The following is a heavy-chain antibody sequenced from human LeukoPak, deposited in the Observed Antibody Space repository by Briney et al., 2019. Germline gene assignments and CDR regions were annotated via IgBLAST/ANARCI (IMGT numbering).Heavy chain of an antibody. CDR2: ISYDGSNK. CDR1: GFTFSSYG. V-gene: IGHV3-30*18. J-gene: IGHJ4*02. Sequence: PGGSLRLSCAASGFTFSSYGMHWVRQAPGKGLEWVAVISYDGSNKYYADSVKGRFTISRDNSKNTLYLQMNSLRAEDTAVYYCAKDLWFGELPHIWGQGTLVTVSS. D-gene: IGHD3-10*01. CDR3: AKDLWFGELPHI.